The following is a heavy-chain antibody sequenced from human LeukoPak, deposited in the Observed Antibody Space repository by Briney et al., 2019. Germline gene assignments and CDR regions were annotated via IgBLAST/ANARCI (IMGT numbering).Heavy chain of an antibody. CDR2: ISPSGGST. Sequence: GGSLRLSCSAAGFTFSSFAIHWVRQAPGKGLEYVSAISPSGGSTFYPDSVKGRFTISRDNSKNTVYLQLSSLRAEDTAVYYCVKRALTTAWIDNWGQGTLVTVSS. CDR3: VKRALTTAWIDN. V-gene: IGHV3-64D*09. J-gene: IGHJ4*02. D-gene: IGHD3-3*01. CDR1: GFTFSSFA.